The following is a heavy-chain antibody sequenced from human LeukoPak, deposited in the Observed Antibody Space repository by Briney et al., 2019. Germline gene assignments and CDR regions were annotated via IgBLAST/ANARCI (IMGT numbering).Heavy chain of an antibody. CDR2: IYYSGST. J-gene: IGHJ4*02. V-gene: IGHV4-30-4*01. CDR3: VRDRRAYCGGDCSY. Sequence: SETLSLTCTVSGGSISSGDYYWSWIRQPPGKGLEWIGYIYYSGSTYYNPSLKSRVTISVDTSKNQFSLKLSSVTAADTAVYYCVRDRRAYCGGDCSYWGQGALVTVSS. CDR1: GGSISSGDYY. D-gene: IGHD2-21*02.